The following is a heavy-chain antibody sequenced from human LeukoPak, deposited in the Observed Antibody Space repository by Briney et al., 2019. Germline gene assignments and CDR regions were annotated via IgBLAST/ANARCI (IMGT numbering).Heavy chain of an antibody. V-gene: IGHV3-7*01. CDR2: IKQDGSEK. CDR1: GFTFSSYA. Sequence: GGSXXXXXAASGFTFSSYAMSWVRQAPGKGLXWVANIKQDGSEKYYVDSVKGRFTISRDNAKSSLYLQMNSLRAEDTAVYYCARDQDDYGDYEVYWGQGTLVTVSS. J-gene: IGHJ4*02. CDR3: ARDQDDYGDYEVY. D-gene: IGHD4-17*01.